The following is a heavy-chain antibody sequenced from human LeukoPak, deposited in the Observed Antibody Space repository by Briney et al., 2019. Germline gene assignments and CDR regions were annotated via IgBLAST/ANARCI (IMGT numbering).Heavy chain of an antibody. CDR2: ISWNSGSI. Sequence: GRSLRLSCAASGFTFDDYAMHWVRQGPGKGLERVSGISWNSGSIGYADSVKGRFTISRDNAKNSLYLQTNSLRAEDTALYYCVKPRSPMTTVTYFDYWGQGTLVTVSS. J-gene: IGHJ4*02. CDR1: GFTFDDYA. D-gene: IGHD4-17*01. CDR3: VKPRSPMTTVTYFDY. V-gene: IGHV3-9*01.